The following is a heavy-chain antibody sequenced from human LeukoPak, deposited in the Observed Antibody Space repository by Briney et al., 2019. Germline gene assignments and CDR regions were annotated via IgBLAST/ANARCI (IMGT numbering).Heavy chain of an antibody. J-gene: IGHJ5*02. Sequence: GGSLRLSCAASGFTFSNYWMNWVRQAPGKGLEWVANIKQDGSEQYYVDSVKGRFTISRDNAKNSLYLQMSSLRAEDTAVYYCARDVWFDPWGQGTPVTVSS. CDR2: IKQDGSEQ. CDR1: GFTFSNYW. CDR3: ARDVWFDP. V-gene: IGHV3-7*05.